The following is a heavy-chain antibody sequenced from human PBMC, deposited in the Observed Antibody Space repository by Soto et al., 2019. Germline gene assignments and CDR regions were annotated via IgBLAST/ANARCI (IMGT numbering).Heavy chain of an antibody. J-gene: IGHJ4*02. Sequence: EVQLVESGGGLVQPGGSLRLSCAASGLNFSNYWMHWVRQVPGKGLVWVSRLNSDGSRTRCADSVKGRFTISRDNTKNTLFLQMKSLRAEDTAIYYCASSNWGSRVNYWGQGTLVTVSS. D-gene: IGHD7-27*01. CDR1: GLNFSNYW. CDR2: LNSDGSRT. CDR3: ASSNWGSRVNY. V-gene: IGHV3-74*01.